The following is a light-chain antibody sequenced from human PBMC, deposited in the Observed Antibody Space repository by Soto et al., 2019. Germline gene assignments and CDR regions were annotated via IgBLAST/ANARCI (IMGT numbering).Light chain of an antibody. V-gene: IGLV2-14*03. CDR1: SSDVGAYDF. CDR2: EVS. CDR3: SSYTTSSTRV. Sequence: QSVLAQPASVSGSPGQSITISCTGTSSDVGAYDFVSWYQQHPDKAPKLMIYEVSNRPSGVSYRFSGSKSVNTATLTISGLQAEAEADYYCSSYTTSSTRVFGTGTKVTVL. J-gene: IGLJ1*01.